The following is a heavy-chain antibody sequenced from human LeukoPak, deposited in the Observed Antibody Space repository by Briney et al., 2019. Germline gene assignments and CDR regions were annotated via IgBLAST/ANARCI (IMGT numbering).Heavy chain of an antibody. V-gene: IGHV4-59*08. J-gene: IGHJ4*02. CDR1: GGSISSFY. Sequence: PSETLSLTCTVSGGSISSFYWSWIRQPPGKGLEWIGCLYYSGNTNYNPSLKSRVTISVDTSKNQFSLKLTSVTAADTAVYYCARHGAAYSFDYWGQGTLATVSS. D-gene: IGHD5-18*01. CDR3: ARHGAAYSFDY. CDR2: LYYSGNT.